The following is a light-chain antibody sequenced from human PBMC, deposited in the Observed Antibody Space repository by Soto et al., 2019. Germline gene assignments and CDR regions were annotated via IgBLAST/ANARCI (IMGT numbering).Light chain of an antibody. CDR2: SNN. J-gene: IGLJ3*02. CDR1: SSNIGSNT. Sequence: QSVLTQPPSASGTPGQRVTISCSGSSSNIGSNTVNWYQQLPGTAPKLLIYSNNQRPSGVPDRFSGSKSGTSASLAISGLQSEDEADYYCCSYAGRINWVFGGGTKLTVL. V-gene: IGLV1-44*01. CDR3: CSYAGRINWV.